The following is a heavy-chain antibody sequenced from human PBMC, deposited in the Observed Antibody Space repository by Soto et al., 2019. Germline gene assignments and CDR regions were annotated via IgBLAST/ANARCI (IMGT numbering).Heavy chain of an antibody. D-gene: IGHD3-3*01. CDR3: ARLTLRFLYLLFSRRYPYGMDV. CDR1: GYTFTSYG. V-gene: IGHV1-18*01. Sequence: GASVKVSCKASGYTFTSYGISWVRQAPGQGLEWMGWISAYNGNTNYAQKLQGRVTMTTDTSTNTAYMELRSLRSDDTAVYYCARLTLRFLYLLFSRRYPYGMDVCCQGTTIT. J-gene: IGHJ6*02. CDR2: ISAYNGNT.